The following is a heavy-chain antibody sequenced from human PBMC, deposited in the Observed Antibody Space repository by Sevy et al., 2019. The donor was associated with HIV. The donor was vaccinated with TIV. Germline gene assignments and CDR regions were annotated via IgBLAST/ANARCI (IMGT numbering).Heavy chain of an antibody. CDR3: AMGSIVGAVSDY. J-gene: IGHJ4*02. CDR1: GFTLSNYW. V-gene: IGHV3-7*01. Sequence: GGSLRLSCAASGFTLSNYWMTWVRQAPGKGLEWVATIKQDGSEKYFVDSVKGRFTISRDNAKNSLYLQLNSLRAEDTAVYYCAMGSIVGAVSDYWGQGTLVTVSS. D-gene: IGHD1-26*01. CDR2: IKQDGSEK.